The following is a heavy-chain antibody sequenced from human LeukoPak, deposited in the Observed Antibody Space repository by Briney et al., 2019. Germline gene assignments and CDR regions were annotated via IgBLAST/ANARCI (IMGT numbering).Heavy chain of an antibody. D-gene: IGHD3-9*01. J-gene: IGHJ4*02. CDR2: TSAYNGNT. V-gene: IGHV1-18*01. CDR1: GYTFTSYG. CDR3: ARQPYYDILTGYYDY. Sequence: GASVKVSCKASGYTFTSYGISWVRQAPGQGLEWMGWTSAYNGNTNYAQKLQGRVTMTTDTSTSTAYMELRSLRSDDTAVYYRARQPYYDILTGYYDYWGQGTLVTVSS.